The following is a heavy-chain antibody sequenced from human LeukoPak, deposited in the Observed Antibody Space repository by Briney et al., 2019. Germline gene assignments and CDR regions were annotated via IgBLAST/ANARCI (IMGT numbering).Heavy chain of an antibody. V-gene: IGHV1-24*01. CDR2: FDPEDGET. Sequence: ASVKVSCKVSGYTLTELSMHWVRQAPGKGLEWMGGFDPEDGETIYAQKFQGRVTMTEDTSTDTAYMELSSLRSEDTAVYYCATLSDVAVAGTGWFDPWGQGTLVTVSS. CDR1: GYTLTELS. D-gene: IGHD6-19*01. J-gene: IGHJ5*02. CDR3: ATLSDVAVAGTGWFDP.